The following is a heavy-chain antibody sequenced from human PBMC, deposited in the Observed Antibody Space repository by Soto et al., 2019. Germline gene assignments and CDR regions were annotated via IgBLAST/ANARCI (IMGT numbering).Heavy chain of an antibody. D-gene: IGHD5-18*01. Sequence: PGGSLRLSCAASGFTFNSYGMHWVRQAPGKGLEWVAVISYDGSNKYYADSVKGRFTISRDNSKNTLYLQMNSLRAEDTAVYYCAKDLIFDSPAMVNGYWGQGTLVTVSS. CDR1: GFTFNSYG. CDR3: AKDLIFDSPAMVNGY. V-gene: IGHV3-30*18. J-gene: IGHJ4*02. CDR2: ISYDGSNK.